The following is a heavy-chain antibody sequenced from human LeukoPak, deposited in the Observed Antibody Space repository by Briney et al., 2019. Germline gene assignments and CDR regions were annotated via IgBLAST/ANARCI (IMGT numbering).Heavy chain of an antibody. Sequence: PGGSLRLSCAASGFTFDDYGMSWVRQAPGKGLEWVSGINWNGGSTAYADSVKGRFTISRDNAKNSLYLQMNSLRAEDTASYHCALITMFRGVIIRCDGVNYYYYYDVDVWGQGTTVTVSS. J-gene: IGHJ6*02. CDR1: GFTFDDYG. CDR2: INWNGGST. D-gene: IGHD3-10*01. CDR3: ALITMFRGVIIRCDGVNYYYYYDVDV. V-gene: IGHV3-20*01.